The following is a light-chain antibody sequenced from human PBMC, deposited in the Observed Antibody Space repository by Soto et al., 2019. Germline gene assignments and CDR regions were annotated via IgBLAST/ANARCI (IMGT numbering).Light chain of an antibody. CDR2: GAS. CDR3: QKYDTAPLT. J-gene: IGKJ4*01. CDR1: RDISNY. Sequence: DIQLTQSPSSLSASLGDRVSITCRASRDISNYLAWYQQKPGQVPRLLISGASTLHSGVPSRFSGSGSGTDFTLTITSLQPEDIATYFCQKYDTAPLTFGGGTKV. V-gene: IGKV1-27*01.